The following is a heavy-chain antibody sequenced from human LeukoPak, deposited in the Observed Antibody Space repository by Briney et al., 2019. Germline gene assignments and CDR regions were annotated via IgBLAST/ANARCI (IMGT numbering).Heavy chain of an antibody. J-gene: IGHJ5*02. V-gene: IGHV4-34*01. Sequence: ETLSLTCAVYGGSFSSYYWSWIRQPPGKGLEWIGEINHSGSTNYNPSLKSRVTISVDTSKNQFSLKLTSVTAADTAVYYCATTYCGGDYYSGVMSFDPWGQGTLVTVSS. CDR3: ATTYCGGDYYSGVMSFDP. D-gene: IGHD2-21*01. CDR2: INHSGST. CDR1: GGSFSSYY.